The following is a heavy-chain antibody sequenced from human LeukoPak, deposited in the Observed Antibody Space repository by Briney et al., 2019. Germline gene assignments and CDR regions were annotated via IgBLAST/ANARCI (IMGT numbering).Heavy chain of an antibody. J-gene: IGHJ4*02. CDR3: ARADIRAIASSGWYGFDY. CDR2: ISGYNGNT. D-gene: IGHD6-19*01. CDR1: GYTFTSYG. Sequence: ASVKVSCRASGYTFTSYGISWVRQAPGQGLEWMGLISGYNGNTNYAQKFQGRVTMTTDTSTSTAYMELRSLRSDDTAVYYCARADIRAIASSGWYGFDYWGQGTLVTVSS. V-gene: IGHV1-18*01.